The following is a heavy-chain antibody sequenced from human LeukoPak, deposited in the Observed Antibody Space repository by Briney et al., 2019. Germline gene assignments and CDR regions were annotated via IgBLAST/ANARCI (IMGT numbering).Heavy chain of an antibody. CDR3: ARGAMATTPFFDY. J-gene: IGHJ4*02. CDR2: VYYTGST. V-gene: IGHV4-59*01. CDR1: GGSISNYY. D-gene: IGHD5-24*01. Sequence: SETLSLTCPVSGGSISNYYYWTWIRQPPGKGLEWIGYVYYTGSTNFNPSLKSQVTMSLDTSRNQFSQKLTSLTAADTAVYYCARGAMATTPFFDYWGQGTLVTVSS.